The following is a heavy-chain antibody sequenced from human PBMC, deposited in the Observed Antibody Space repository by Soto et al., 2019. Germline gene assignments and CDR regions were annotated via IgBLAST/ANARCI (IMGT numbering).Heavy chain of an antibody. CDR3: AKSPTMVRGLIFDY. CDR1: GFTFSTNA. D-gene: IGHD3-10*01. Sequence: GGSLRLSCVVSGFTFSTNAMSWVRQAPRKGLEWVSGISRSGGSTYYADSVKGRFTISRDNSKNTLYLQINSLRAEDTAVYYCAKSPTMVRGLIFDYWGQGALVTVSS. J-gene: IGHJ4*02. CDR2: ISRSGGST. V-gene: IGHV3-23*01.